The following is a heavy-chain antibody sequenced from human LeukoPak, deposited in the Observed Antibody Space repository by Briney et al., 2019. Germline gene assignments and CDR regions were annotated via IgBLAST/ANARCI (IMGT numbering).Heavy chain of an antibody. Sequence: GGSLRLSCAASGFTFIRHWMHWVRQAPGKGLVWVSRINSDGSGTNHADSVKGRFTISRDNAKNTLYLQMNSLRAEDTAVYYCGRGYCSGGSCQSVGYYGMDVWGQGATVTVSS. CDR3: GRGYCSGGSCQSVGYYGMDV. CDR1: GFTFIRHW. V-gene: IGHV3-74*01. J-gene: IGHJ6*02. CDR2: INSDGSGT. D-gene: IGHD2-15*01.